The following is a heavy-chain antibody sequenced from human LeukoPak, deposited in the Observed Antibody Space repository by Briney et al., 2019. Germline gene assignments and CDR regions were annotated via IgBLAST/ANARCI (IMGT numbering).Heavy chain of an antibody. V-gene: IGHV4-39*01. D-gene: IGHD6-19*01. CDR1: GGSISSTNYY. J-gene: IGHJ5*02. CDR2: IYYSGNT. CDR3: ARRRWLEFYWFDP. Sequence: SETLSLTCTVSGGSISSTNYYWGWIRLPPGKGLERIGNIYYSGNTYYNPSLKSRVTISVDTSKNQFSLKLSSVTAADTAVYYCARRRWLEFYWFDPWGQGTLVTVSS.